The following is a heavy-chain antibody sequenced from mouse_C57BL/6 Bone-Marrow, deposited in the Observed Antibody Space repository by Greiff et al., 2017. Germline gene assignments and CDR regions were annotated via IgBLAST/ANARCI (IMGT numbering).Heavy chain of an antibody. D-gene: IGHD1-1*01. Sequence: QVQLQQPGAELVKPGASVKMSCKASGYTFTRYWITWVKQRPGQGLEWIGDIYPGSGSTNYNEKFKSKATLTVDTSSSTAYMQLSSLTSEDSAVYYCARSLITTGNFDVWGTGATVTVSS. CDR2: IYPGSGST. J-gene: IGHJ1*03. CDR1: GYTFTRYW. CDR3: ARSLITTGNFDV. V-gene: IGHV1-55*01.